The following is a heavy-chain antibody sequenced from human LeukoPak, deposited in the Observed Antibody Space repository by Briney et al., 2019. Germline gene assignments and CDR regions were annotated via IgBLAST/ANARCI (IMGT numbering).Heavy chain of an antibody. V-gene: IGHV4-39*01. CDR2: IYYSGTT. J-gene: IGHJ4*02. CDR3: ARVWGSGWYFDY. CDR1: GGSIRSSDYY. D-gene: IGHD6-19*01. Sequence: SETLSLTCTVSGGSIRSSDYYWGWIRQPPGKGLEWIASIYYSGTTHYNPSHQSRVTMSVDTSKNQFSLKLSSVTAADTAVYYCARVWGSGWYFDYWGQGTLVTVSS.